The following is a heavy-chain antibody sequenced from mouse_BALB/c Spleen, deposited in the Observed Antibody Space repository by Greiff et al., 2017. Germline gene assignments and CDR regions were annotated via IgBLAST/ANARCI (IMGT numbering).Heavy chain of an antibody. Sequence: VQLQQSGPELVKPGASMKISCKASGYSFTGYTMNWVKQSHGKNLEWIGIINPYNGGTSYNQKFKGKATLTVDKSSSTAYMELLSLTSEDSAAYYSASSYDGNYGSFDYWGQGTPVTVSS. J-gene: IGHJ4*01. CDR2: INPYNGGT. D-gene: IGHD2-10*01. V-gene: IGHV1-18*01. CDR1: GYSFTGYT. CDR3: ASSYDGNYGSFDY.